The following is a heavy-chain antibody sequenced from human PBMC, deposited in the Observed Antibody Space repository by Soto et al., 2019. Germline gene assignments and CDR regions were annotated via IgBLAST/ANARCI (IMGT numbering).Heavy chain of an antibody. Sequence: PSETLSLTCTVSGGSISNISYYWAWIRQPPGKGLEWVGTIYYSGGTYYNPSLKSRVTISVDTSKNQFSLKLSSVTAADTAVYYCARRGYGDYYNLFDPWGQGTLVTVSS. CDR3: ARRGYGDYYNLFDP. CDR2: IYYSGGT. J-gene: IGHJ5*02. D-gene: IGHD4-17*01. V-gene: IGHV4-39*01. CDR1: GGSISNISYY.